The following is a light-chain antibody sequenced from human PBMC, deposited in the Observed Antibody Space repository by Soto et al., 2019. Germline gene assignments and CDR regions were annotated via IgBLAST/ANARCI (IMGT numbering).Light chain of an antibody. J-gene: IGLJ2*01. V-gene: IGLV2-14*03. CDR2: DVS. CDR3: VSYTTSDTLE. Sequence: QSALTQPASVSGSPGQSITISCTGTSSDIGSYNYVSWYQQHPGKAPKLMIYDVSLRPSGVSSRFSGSKSGNTASLTISGVQAEDEADYYCVSYTTSDTLEIGGGTKVTVL. CDR1: SSDIGSYNY.